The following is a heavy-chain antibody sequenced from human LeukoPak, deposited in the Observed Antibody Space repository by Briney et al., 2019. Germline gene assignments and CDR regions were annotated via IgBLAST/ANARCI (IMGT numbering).Heavy chain of an antibody. D-gene: IGHD3-22*01. J-gene: IGHJ3*02. CDR2: IYYSGST. V-gene: IGHV4-59*12. Sequence: SETLSLTCTVSGGSISSYYWSWIRQLPGKGLEWIGYIYYSGSTYYNPSLKSRVTISVDTSKNQFSLKLSSVTAADTAVYYCARNRDNYYDPSPNAFDIWGPGTMVTVSS. CDR3: ARNRDNYYDPSPNAFDI. CDR1: GGSISSYY.